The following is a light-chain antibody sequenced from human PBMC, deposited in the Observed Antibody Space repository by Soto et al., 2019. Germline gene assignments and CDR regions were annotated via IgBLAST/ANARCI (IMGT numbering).Light chain of an antibody. V-gene: IGLV2-8*01. Sequence: QSALTQPPSASGSPGQSVTISCTGTNSDVGGSNYVSWYQQHPGKAPKLMIYEVSQRPSGVPDRFSGSRSGNTASLTVSGLQAEDDADYFCSSDVGGLNIKIFGGGTNLTVL. CDR2: EVS. CDR3: SSDVGGLNIKI. J-gene: IGLJ2*01. CDR1: NSDVGGSNY.